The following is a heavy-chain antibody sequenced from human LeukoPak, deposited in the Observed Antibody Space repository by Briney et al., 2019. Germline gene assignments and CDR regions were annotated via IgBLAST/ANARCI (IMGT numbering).Heavy chain of an antibody. J-gene: IGHJ5*02. CDR3: ARGQYYDFWSGLRPPHH. D-gene: IGHD3-3*01. CDR2: MNPNSGNT. V-gene: IGHV1-8*03. CDR1: GYTFTSYD. Sequence: ASVKVSCKASGYTFTSYDINWVRQATGQGLEWMGWMNPNSGNTGYAQKFQGRVTITRNTSISTAYMELSSLRSEDTAVYYCARGQYYDFWSGLRPPHHWGQGTLVTVSS.